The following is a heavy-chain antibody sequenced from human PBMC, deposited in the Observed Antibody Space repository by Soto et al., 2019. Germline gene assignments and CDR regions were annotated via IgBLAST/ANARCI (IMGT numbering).Heavy chain of an antibody. CDR1: GFALTTYT. J-gene: IGHJ4*02. Sequence: LRLSCVASGFALTTYTMNWVRQGPGTGPEWVSSINGRSNYKYYSDSVKGRFTVSRDNAQNSLFLQMSRLGPEDTAVYYCVREDGVVGASSAFDSWGQGTLVTVSS. D-gene: IGHD1-26*01. CDR2: INGRSNYK. V-gene: IGHV3-21*01. CDR3: VREDGVVGASSAFDS.